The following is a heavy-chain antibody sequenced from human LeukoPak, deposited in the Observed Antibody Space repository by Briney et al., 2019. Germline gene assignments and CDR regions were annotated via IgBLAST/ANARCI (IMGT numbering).Heavy chain of an antibody. Sequence: SETLSLTCAVYGGSFSGYYWIWIRQPPGKGLEWIGEINHSGSTNYNPSLKSRVTISVDTSKNQFSLKLSSVTAADTAVYYCARDGLLRSRYYFDYWGQGTLVTVSS. D-gene: IGHD3-3*01. CDR3: ARDGLLRSRYYFDY. CDR2: INHSGST. V-gene: IGHV4-34*01. J-gene: IGHJ4*02. CDR1: GGSFSGYY.